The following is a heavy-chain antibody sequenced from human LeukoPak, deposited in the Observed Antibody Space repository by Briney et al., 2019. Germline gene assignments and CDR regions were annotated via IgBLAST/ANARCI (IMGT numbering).Heavy chain of an antibody. Sequence: PGGSLRLSCAASGFTFSSYSMNWVRQAPGKGLEWVSSISSSSSYIYYADSVKGRFTISRDNAKNSLYLQMNSLRAEDTAVYYCARVGRTGYYMDVWGKGTTVTVSS. J-gene: IGHJ6*03. CDR3: ARVGRTGYYMDV. D-gene: IGHD1/OR15-1a*01. V-gene: IGHV3-21*01. CDR2: ISSSSSYI. CDR1: GFTFSSYS.